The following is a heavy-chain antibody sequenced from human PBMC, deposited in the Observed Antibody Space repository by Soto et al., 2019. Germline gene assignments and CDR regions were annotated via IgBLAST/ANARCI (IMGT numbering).Heavy chain of an antibody. Sequence: SETLSLTCAVYGGSFSGYYWSWIRQPPGKGLEWIGEINHSGSTNYNPSLKSRVTISVDTSKNQFSLKLSSVTAADTAVYYCARGRPMIVVVIGGGDYWGQGTLVTVSS. J-gene: IGHJ4*02. CDR2: INHSGST. V-gene: IGHV4-34*01. CDR3: ARGRPMIVVVIGGGDY. D-gene: IGHD3-22*01. CDR1: GGSFSGYY.